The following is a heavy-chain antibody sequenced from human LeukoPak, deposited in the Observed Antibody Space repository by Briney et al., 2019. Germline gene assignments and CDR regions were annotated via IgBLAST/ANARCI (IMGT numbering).Heavy chain of an antibody. Sequence: GGSLRLSCAASGFTFSSYAMHWVRQAPGKGREWVAVISYYGSNKYYADSVNGRFTISRDNSKTTLYLQMKSLRAEDTAVYYCAREQEWFGPRGPYYYYGMDVWGQGTTVTVSS. CDR2: ISYYGSNK. CDR3: AREQEWFGPRGPYYYYGMDV. J-gene: IGHJ6*02. V-gene: IGHV3-30*04. CDR1: GFTFSSYA. D-gene: IGHD3-10*01.